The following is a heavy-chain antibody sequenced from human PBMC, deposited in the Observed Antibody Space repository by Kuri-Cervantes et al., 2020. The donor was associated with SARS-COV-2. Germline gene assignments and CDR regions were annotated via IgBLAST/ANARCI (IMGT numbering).Heavy chain of an antibody. CDR3: ARGDSSGYLYYFDY. CDR1: GFTFSGYE. D-gene: IGHD3-22*01. Sequence: GESLKISCAASGFTFSGYEMNWVRQAPGKGLEWVSYISSSGSTIYCADSVKGRFTISRDNAKNSLYLQMNSLRAEDTAVYYCARGDSSGYLYYFDYWGQGTLVTVSS. CDR2: ISSSGSTI. J-gene: IGHJ4*02. V-gene: IGHV3-48*03.